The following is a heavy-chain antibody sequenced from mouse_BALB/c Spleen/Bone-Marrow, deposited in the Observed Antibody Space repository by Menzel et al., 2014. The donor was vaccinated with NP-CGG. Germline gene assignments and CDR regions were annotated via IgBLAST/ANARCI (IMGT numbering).Heavy chain of an antibody. V-gene: IGHV5-17*02. Sequence: EVKLMESGGGLVQPGGSRKLSCAASGFTFSSFGMHWVRQAPEKGLEWVAYISSGSSTIYYADTVKGRFTTSRDNPKNTLFLQMTSLRSEDTAMYYCTRKGALITHYYAMDYWGQGTSVTVSS. CDR3: TRKGALITHYYAMDY. CDR2: ISSGSSTI. CDR1: GFTFSSFG. J-gene: IGHJ4*01. D-gene: IGHD2-4*01.